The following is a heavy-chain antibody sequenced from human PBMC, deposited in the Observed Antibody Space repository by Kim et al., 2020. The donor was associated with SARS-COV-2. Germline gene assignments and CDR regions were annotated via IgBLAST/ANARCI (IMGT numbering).Heavy chain of an antibody. CDR2: ISYDGSNK. D-gene: IGHD2-21*02. J-gene: IGHJ3*02. CDR3: ATIVVVTGADAFDI. Sequence: GGSLRLSCAASGFTFSSYGMHWVRQAPGKGLEWVAVISYDGSNKYYADSVKGRFTISRDNSKNTLYLQMNSLRAEDTAVYYCATIVVVTGADAFDIWGQGTMVTVSS. V-gene: IGHV3-30*03. CDR1: GFTFSSYG.